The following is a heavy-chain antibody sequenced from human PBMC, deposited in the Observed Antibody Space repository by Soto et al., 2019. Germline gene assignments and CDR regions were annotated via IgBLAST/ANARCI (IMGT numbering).Heavy chain of an antibody. CDR1: GFTFDDYA. CDR2: ISGDGGST. CDR3: AKDIAGYCSGGSCYYYYYGMDV. Sequence: GGSLRLSCAASGFTFDDYAMHWVRQAPGKGLEWVSLISGDGGSTYYADSVKGRFTISRDNSKNSLYLQMNSLRTEDTALYYCAKDIAGYCSGGSCYYYYYGMDVWGQGTTVTVPS. D-gene: IGHD2-15*01. J-gene: IGHJ6*02. V-gene: IGHV3-43*02.